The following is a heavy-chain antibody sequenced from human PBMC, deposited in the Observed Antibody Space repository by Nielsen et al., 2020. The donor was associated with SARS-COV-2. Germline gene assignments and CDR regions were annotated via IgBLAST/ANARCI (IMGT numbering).Heavy chain of an antibody. CDR3: ARGWRSAELLPLEY. CDR1: GGSISGYY. D-gene: IGHD3-10*01. V-gene: IGHV4-59*13. J-gene: IGHJ4*02. CDR2: VYYIGST. Sequence: SETLSLTCTVSGGSISGYYWSWIRQPPGKGLEWIGHVYYIGSTTYNPSLRSRATISVDTAENRFSLRLTSVTAADTAEYYCARGWRSAELLPLEYWVQGTPVTVSS.